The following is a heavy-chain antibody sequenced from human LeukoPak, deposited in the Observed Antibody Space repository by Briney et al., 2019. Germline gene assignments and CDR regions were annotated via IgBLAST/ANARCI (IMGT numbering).Heavy chain of an antibody. CDR2: IYYSGST. V-gene: IGHV4-30-4*08. D-gene: IGHD4-23*01. CDR1: GGSISSGDYY. Sequence: SETLSLTCTVSGGSISSGDYYWSWIRQPPGKGLEWTGYIYYSGSTYYNPSLKSRVTISVDTSKNQFSLKLSSVTAADTAVYYCASDVITTVVTPGVYWGQGTLVTVSS. CDR3: ASDVITTVVTPGVY. J-gene: IGHJ4*02.